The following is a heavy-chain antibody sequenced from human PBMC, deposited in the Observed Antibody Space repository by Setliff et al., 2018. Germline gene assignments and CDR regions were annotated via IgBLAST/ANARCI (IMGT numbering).Heavy chain of an antibody. V-gene: IGHV4-39*07. CDR3: AAGIKLGIFDS. Sequence: SETLSLTCTFSGGSTGVSEYYWGWVRQSPGKGPEWIGSAYAGGGTYYNPSLQSRITISVDTSQNHFSLSLTSMTAADTAVYHCAAGIKLGIFDSWGQGVLVTVSS. D-gene: IGHD3-16*01. CDR2: AYAGGGT. J-gene: IGHJ4*02. CDR1: GGSTGVSEYY.